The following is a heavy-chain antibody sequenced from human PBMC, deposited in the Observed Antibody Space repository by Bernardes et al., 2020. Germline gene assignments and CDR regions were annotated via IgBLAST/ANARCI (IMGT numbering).Heavy chain of an antibody. CDR1: GYSISSGYY. CDR2: IYHSGNT. CDR3: ARVFGSGTFDI. Sequence: SETLSLTCAVSGYSISSGYYWGWIRQPPGKGLEWIGSIYHSGNTYYNPSLKSRVTISVDNSKNQFSLKLTSVTAADTAVYYCARVFGSGTFDIWGQGTMVTVSS. J-gene: IGHJ3*02. V-gene: IGHV4-38-2*01. D-gene: IGHD3-10*01.